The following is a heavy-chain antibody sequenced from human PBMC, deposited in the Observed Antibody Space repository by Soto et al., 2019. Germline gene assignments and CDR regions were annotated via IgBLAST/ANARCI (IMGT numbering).Heavy chain of an antibody. CDR3: ATPFRSGWDFDY. Sequence: ASVKVSCKASGGTFSSYAISWVRQAPGQRLEWMGWINAGNGNTKYSQKFQGRVTITRDTSASTAYMELSSLRSEDTAVYYCATPFRSGWDFDYWGQGTLVTVSS. V-gene: IGHV1-3*01. CDR1: GGTFSSYA. D-gene: IGHD6-19*01. J-gene: IGHJ4*02. CDR2: INAGNGNT.